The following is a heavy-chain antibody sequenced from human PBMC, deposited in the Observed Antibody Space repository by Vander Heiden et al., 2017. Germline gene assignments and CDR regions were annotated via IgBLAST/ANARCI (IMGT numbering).Heavy chain of an antibody. CDR1: GFTFSSYG. Sequence: QVQLVESGGGVVQPGRSLRLSCAASGFTFSSYGMHWVRQAPGKGLEWVAVIWYDGSNKYYADSVKGRFTISRDNSKNTLYLQMNSLRAEDTAVYYCARDLGVGEWLASQFDYWGQGTLVTVSS. D-gene: IGHD3-10*01. CDR2: IWYDGSNK. CDR3: ARDLGVGEWLASQFDY. V-gene: IGHV3-33*01. J-gene: IGHJ4*02.